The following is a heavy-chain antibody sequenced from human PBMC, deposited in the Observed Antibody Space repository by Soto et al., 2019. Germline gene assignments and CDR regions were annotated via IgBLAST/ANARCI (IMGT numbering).Heavy chain of an antibody. V-gene: IGHV4-39*01. CDR1: GGSISSSSYY. J-gene: IGHJ5*02. CDR3: ARFTPYNWFDP. Sequence: SETLSLTCTVSGGSISSSSYYWGWIRQPPGKGLEWIGSIYYSGSTYYNPSLKSRVTISVDTSKNQFSLKLSSVTAADTAVYYCARFTPYNWFDPWGQGTLVTVSS. CDR2: IYYSGST.